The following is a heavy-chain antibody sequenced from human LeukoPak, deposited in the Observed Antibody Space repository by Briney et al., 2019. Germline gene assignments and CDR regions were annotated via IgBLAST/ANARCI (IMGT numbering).Heavy chain of an antibody. Sequence: ASVKVSCKASGYTFIDYYIHWVRQAPGQGLEWMGWINPGSGGTKSARKFQGRVTMTRDTSITTASMELNPLTSDDTALYYCARDGGFDYWGQGTPVTVSS. D-gene: IGHD3-3*01. CDR3: ARDGGFDY. V-gene: IGHV1-2*02. J-gene: IGHJ4*02. CDR2: INPGSGGT. CDR1: GYTFIDYY.